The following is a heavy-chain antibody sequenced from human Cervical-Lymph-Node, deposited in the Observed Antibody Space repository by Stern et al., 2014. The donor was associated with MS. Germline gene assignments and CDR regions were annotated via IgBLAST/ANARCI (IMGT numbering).Heavy chain of an antibody. CDR3: ARELSGMYGMDV. V-gene: IGHV4-31*03. CDR1: GGSINNGDYY. D-gene: IGHD1-1*01. Sequence: QVQLQESGPGLVKPSQTLSLTCTVSGGSINNGDYYLSWVRQHPGKGLEWLGFISYSVPTYCTPSLKGRLTISVDTSKRHFSLKLTSVTAADTAVYYCARELSGMYGMDVWGQGTTVTVSS. CDR2: ISYSVPT. J-gene: IGHJ6*02.